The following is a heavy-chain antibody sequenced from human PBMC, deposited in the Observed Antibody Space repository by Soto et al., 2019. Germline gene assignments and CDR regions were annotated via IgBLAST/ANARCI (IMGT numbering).Heavy chain of an antibody. V-gene: IGHV4-30-4*01. CDR3: ARYGGYEGLRFDP. Sequence: SETLSLTCTVSGGSXSSGDDYWSWIRQPPGKGLEWIGYIFYSGSTYYNPSLKSRVTISVDTSKNQFSLKLSSVTAADTGVYYCARYGGYEGLRFDPWGQGTLVTSPQ. CDR2: IFYSGST. D-gene: IGHD5-12*01. CDR1: GGSXSSGDDY. J-gene: IGHJ5*02.